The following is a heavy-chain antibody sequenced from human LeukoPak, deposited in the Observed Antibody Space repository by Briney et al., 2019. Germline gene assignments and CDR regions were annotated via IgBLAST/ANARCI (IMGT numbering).Heavy chain of an antibody. CDR1: GMTFERHG. V-gene: IGHV3-30*02. CDR2: IKYDGSRT. J-gene: IGHJ4*02. Sequence: LPGGSLRLSCAVSGMTFERHGMHWVRQPPGKGLEWLAFIKYDGSRTDYENSVKGRFTVSRDNSKNTLYLQMNSLRAEDTAVYYCAMGDRPGVDYWGQGTLVTVSS. CDR3: AMGDRPGVDY.